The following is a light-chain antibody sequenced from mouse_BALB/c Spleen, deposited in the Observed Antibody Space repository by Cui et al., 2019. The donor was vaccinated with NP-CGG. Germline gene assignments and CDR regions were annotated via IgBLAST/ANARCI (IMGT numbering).Light chain of an antibody. CDR1: TGAVTTTNY. V-gene: IGLV1*01. CDR2: GTN. J-gene: IGLJ1*01. CDR3: ALWYSNHWV. Sequence: QAVVTQESALTTSRGETVTLTCRSSTGAVTTTNYANWVQEKPDHFFTGLIGGTNNRAPGVPARFSGSLIGDKAALTITGAQTEDEAIYFCALWYSNHWVFGGGTKLTVL.